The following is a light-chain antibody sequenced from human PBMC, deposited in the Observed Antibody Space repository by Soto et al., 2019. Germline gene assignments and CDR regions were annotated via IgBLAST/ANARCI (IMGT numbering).Light chain of an antibody. J-gene: IGKJ1*01. CDR1: ESIRTW. V-gene: IGKV1-5*01. CDR2: DAS. Sequence: QVAPSSSALSASLCPRVPITCRASESIRTWLAWYQHKPGKAPKFLIYDASSLESGVPSRFSGSGSGTEFTLTISNLQPDDFATYFCQQYNNYPRTVGQGTKVDIK. CDR3: QQYNNYPRT.